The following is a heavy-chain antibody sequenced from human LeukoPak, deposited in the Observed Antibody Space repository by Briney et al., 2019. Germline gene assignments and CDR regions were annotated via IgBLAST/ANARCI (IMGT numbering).Heavy chain of an antibody. CDR1: DGSIGTYY. Sequence: PSETLSLTCTVSDGSIGTYYWSWIRQPPGKGLEYIGYIYYSGSTNYNPSLTSRVTISVDTSKNQFSLKLSSVTAADTAVYYCARLGMDGSGSYTNIIDYWGQGTLVTVSS. J-gene: IGHJ4*02. D-gene: IGHD3-10*01. CDR3: ARLGMDGSGSYTNIIDY. V-gene: IGHV4-59*08. CDR2: IYYSGST.